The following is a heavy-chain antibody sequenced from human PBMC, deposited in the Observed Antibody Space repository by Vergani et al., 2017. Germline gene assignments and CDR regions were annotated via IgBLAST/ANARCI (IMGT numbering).Heavy chain of an antibody. Sequence: QVQLQESGPGLVKPSETLSLTCTVSGGSISSYYWSWIRQPPGKGLEWIGYIYYSGSTNYNPSLKSRVTISVDTSKNQFSLKLSSVTAADTAVYYCARAGLAAAGPPPFDYWGQGTLVTVSS. CDR3: ARAGLAAAGPPPFDY. J-gene: IGHJ4*02. CDR1: GGSISSYY. CDR2: IYYSGST. V-gene: IGHV4-59*12. D-gene: IGHD6-13*01.